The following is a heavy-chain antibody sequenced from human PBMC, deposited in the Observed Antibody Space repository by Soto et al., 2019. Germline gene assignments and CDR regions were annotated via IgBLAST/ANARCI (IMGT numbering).Heavy chain of an antibody. CDR2: INPNSGGT. CDR3: ARESRGRLGSARPSITRNYYYYMDV. V-gene: IGHV1-2*04. D-gene: IGHD6-6*01. J-gene: IGHJ6*03. Sequence: ASVKVSCKASGYTFTGYYMHWVRQAPGQGLEWMGWINPNSGGTNYAQKFQGWVTMTRDTSISTAYMELSRLRSDDTAVYYCARESRGRLGSARPSITRNYYYYMDVWGKGTTVTVSS. CDR1: GYTFTGYY.